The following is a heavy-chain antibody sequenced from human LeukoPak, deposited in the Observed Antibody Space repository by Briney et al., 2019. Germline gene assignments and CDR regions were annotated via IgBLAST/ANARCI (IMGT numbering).Heavy chain of an antibody. CDR3: AREYGSVLGDY. V-gene: IGHV3-33*08. CDR2: VWFDGSNK. CDR1: GFTFSSYV. Sequence: GGSLRLSCAASGFTFSSYVMTWVRQAPGKGLEWVAVVWFDGSNKYYADSVKGRFTISRDNSKNTLYLQMNSLRAEDTAVYYCAREYGSVLGDYWGQGTLVTVSS. D-gene: IGHD3-10*01. J-gene: IGHJ4*02.